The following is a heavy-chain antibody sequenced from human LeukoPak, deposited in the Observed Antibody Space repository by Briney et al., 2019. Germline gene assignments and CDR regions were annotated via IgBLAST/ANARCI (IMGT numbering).Heavy chain of an antibody. CDR3: ARDFDPPQELDY. D-gene: IGHD3-9*01. CDR2: INPSGGST. V-gene: IGHV1-46*01. Sequence: ASVKVPCKASGYTFTSYYMHWVRQAPGQGLEWMGIINPSGGSTSYAQKFQGRVTMTRDTSTSTVYMELSSLRSEDTAAYCCARDFDPPQELDYWGQGTLVTVSS. CDR1: GYTFTSYY. J-gene: IGHJ4*02.